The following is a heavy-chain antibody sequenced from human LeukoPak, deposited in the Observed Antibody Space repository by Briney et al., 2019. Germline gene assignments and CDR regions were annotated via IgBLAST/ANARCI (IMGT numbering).Heavy chain of an antibody. V-gene: IGHV3-53*01. CDR3: ARGYCSGRSCYMWYSDY. CDR2: IYKDGST. J-gene: IGHJ4*02. Sequence: GGSLRLSCAASGFAVSNNDMTWVRQAPGKGLEWVSVIYKDGSTYCADSVKGRFTISRDNSKNTVYLQMNSLRAEDTAVYHCARGYCSGRSCYMWYSDYWGQGTLVTVSS. CDR1: GFAVSNND. D-gene: IGHD2-15*01.